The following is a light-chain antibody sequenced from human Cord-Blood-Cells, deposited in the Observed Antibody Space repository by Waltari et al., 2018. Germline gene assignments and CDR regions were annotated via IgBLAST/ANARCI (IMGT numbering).Light chain of an antibody. CDR1: SSDVGSYNL. CDR3: CAYAGSSTSV. V-gene: IGLV2-23*01. CDR2: EGS. Sequence: QSALTQPASVSGSPGQSITISCTGTSSDVGSYNLVSWYQQHPGKAPNLLIYEGSRRRLWVSNRLPGSKTGNTASLTISGLQDEDEVDYYCCAYAGSSTSVFGGGTKLTVL. J-gene: IGLJ3*02.